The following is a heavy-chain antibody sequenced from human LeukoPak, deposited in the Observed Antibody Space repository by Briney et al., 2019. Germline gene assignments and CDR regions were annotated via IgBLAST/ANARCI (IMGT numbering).Heavy chain of an antibody. CDR2: INHSGST. Sequence: SETLSLTCAVYGGSFSGYYWSWIRQPPGKGLEWIGEINHSGSTNYNPSLKSRVTTSVDTSKNQFSLKLSSVTAADTAVYYCASVRSGWSGFDYWGQGTLVTVSS. V-gene: IGHV4-34*01. J-gene: IGHJ4*02. CDR1: GGSFSGYY. D-gene: IGHD6-19*01. CDR3: ASVRSGWSGFDY.